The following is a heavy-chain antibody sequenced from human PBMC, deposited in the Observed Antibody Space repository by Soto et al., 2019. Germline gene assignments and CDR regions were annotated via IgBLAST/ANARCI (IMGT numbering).Heavy chain of an antibody. J-gene: IGHJ4*02. V-gene: IGHV1-69*01. CDR2: IIPIFGTA. Sequence: QVQLVQSGAEVKKPGSSVKVSCKASGGTSSSYAISWVRQAPGQGLEWMGGIIPIFGTANYAQKFQGRVTITADESTSTAYMELSSLRSEDTAVYYCASSFGTMVRGVPYRFDYWGQGTLVTVSS. CDR1: GGTSSSYA. D-gene: IGHD3-10*01. CDR3: ASSFGTMVRGVPYRFDY.